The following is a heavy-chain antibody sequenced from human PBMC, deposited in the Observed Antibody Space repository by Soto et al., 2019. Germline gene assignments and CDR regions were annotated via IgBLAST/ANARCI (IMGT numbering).Heavy chain of an antibody. CDR3: ARVHAGYCSSTSCYAYKWFDP. CDR2: INHSGST. CDR1: GGSFSGYY. Sequence: SETLSLTCAVYGGSFSGYYWSWIRQPPGKGLEWIGEINHSGSTNYNPSLKSRVTISVDRSKNQFSLKLSSVTAADTAVYYCARVHAGYCSSTSCYAYKWFDPWGQGTLVTVSS. D-gene: IGHD2-2*01. V-gene: IGHV4-34*01. J-gene: IGHJ5*02.